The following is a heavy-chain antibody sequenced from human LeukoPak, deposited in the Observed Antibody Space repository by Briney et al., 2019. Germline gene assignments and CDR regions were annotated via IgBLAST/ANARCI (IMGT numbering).Heavy chain of an antibody. CDR1: GGSISSGGYY. D-gene: IGHD2-2*01. J-gene: IGHJ4*02. Sequence: PSQTLSLTCTVSGGSISSGGYYWSWIRQPPGKGLEWIGYIYHSGSTYYNPSLKSRVTISVDRSKNQFSLKLSSVTAADTAVYYCARSRYCSSTSCYSYYFDYWGQGTLVTVSS. V-gene: IGHV4-30-2*01. CDR2: IYHSGST. CDR3: ARSRYCSSTSCYSYYFDY.